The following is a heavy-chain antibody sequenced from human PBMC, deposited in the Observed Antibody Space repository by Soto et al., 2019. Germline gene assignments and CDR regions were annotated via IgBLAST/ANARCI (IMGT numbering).Heavy chain of an antibody. V-gene: IGHV1-18*01. Sequence: GASVKVSCEESGYSFTSCGISWVRQAPGQGLEWMGWISAYNGNTNYAQKLQGRVTMTTDTSTRTAYMELRSLRSDDTAVYSCARGREWFGVGMDVWGQGTTVTVSS. CDR3: ARGREWFGVGMDV. CDR2: ISAYNGNT. J-gene: IGHJ6*02. D-gene: IGHD3-3*01. CDR1: GYSFTSCG.